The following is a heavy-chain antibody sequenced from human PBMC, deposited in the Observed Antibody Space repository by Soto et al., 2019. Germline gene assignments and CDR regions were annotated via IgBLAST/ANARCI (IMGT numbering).Heavy chain of an antibody. CDR1: GYTFTTYD. V-gene: IGHV1-8*01. CDR2: MDPYSGNT. D-gene: IGHD6-25*01. J-gene: IGHJ4*02. Sequence: ASVKVSCKASGYTFTTYDISWVRQATGQGLEWMGWMDPYSGNTGYAQKFQGRVTVTRNTSISTVYMELSGLRPDDTAVYYCARRKERSGPHYFDYWGQGSQVTVSS. CDR3: ARRKERSGPHYFDY.